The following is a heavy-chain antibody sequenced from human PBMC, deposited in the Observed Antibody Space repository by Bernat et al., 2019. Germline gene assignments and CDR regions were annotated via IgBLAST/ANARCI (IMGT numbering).Heavy chain of an antibody. CDR3: AKSCSSTSCPIDY. Sequence: EVQLLESGGGLVQPGGSLRLSCAASGFTFSSYAMSWVHQAPGKGLEWVSAISGSGGSTYYADSVKGRFTISRDNSKNTLYLQMNSLRAEDTAVYYCAKSCSSTSCPIDYWGQGTLVTVSS. V-gene: IGHV3-23*01. D-gene: IGHD2-2*01. J-gene: IGHJ4*02. CDR2: ISGSGGST. CDR1: GFTFSSYA.